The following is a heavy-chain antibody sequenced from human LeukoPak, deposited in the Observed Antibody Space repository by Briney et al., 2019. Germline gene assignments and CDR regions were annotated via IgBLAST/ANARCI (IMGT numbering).Heavy chain of an antibody. CDR1: GYTFTSYA. D-gene: IGHD3-10*01. Sequence: ASVKVSCKASGYTFTSYAMHWLRQAPGQRLEWMGWINAGNGNTKYSQKFQGRVTITRDTSASTAYMELSSLRSEDTAVYYCARAEVLWFGESLYFDYWGQGTLVTVSS. CDR3: ARAEVLWFGESLYFDY. J-gene: IGHJ4*02. V-gene: IGHV1-3*01. CDR2: INAGNGNT.